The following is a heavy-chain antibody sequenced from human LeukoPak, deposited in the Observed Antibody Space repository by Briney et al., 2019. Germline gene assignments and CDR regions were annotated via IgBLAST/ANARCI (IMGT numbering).Heavy chain of an antibody. J-gene: IGHJ3*02. D-gene: IGHD3-22*01. CDR1: GGSISSRSYS. CDR3: ARGPYSYDSSGAFDI. CDR2: IYYSGST. Sequence: SETLSLTCAVSGGSISSRSYSWSWIRQPPGKGLEWIGYIYYSGSTYYNPSLKSRVTISVDTSKNQFSLKLSSVTAADTAVYFCARGPYSYDSSGAFDIWGQGTMVTVSS. V-gene: IGHV4-30-4*07.